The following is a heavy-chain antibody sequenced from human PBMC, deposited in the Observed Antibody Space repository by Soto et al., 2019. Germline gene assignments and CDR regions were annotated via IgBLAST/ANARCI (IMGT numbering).Heavy chain of an antibody. J-gene: IGHJ6*03. CDR3: AKKALQPMDV. CDR1: GFTFSSYA. V-gene: IGHV3-23*01. Sequence: PGGSLRLSCAASGFTFSSYAMNWVRQAPGKGLEWVSAISVSGGNTYYADSVKGRFTISRDNSKNTLYLQMNSLRAEDTAVYYCAKKALQPMDVWGKGTTVTVSS. D-gene: IGHD6-6*01. CDR2: ISVSGGNT.